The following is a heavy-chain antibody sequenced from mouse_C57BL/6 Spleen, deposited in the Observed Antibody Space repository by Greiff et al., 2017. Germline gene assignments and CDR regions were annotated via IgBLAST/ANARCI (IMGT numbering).Heavy chain of an antibody. D-gene: IGHD2-4*01. CDR3: ARWYDYDGDYFDY. CDR1: GYTFTDYY. J-gene: IGHJ2*01. CDR2: INPNNGGT. V-gene: IGHV1-26*01. Sequence: VQLQQSGPELVKPGASVKISCKASGYTFTDYYMNWVKQSHGKSLEWIGDINPNNGGTSYNQKFKGKATLTVDKSSSTAYMELRSLTSEDSAVYYCARWYDYDGDYFDYWGQGTTLTVSS.